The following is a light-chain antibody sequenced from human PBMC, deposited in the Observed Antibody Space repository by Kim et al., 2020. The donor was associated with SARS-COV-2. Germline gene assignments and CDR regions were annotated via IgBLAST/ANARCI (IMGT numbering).Light chain of an antibody. CDR1: SLRSYY. J-gene: IGLJ1*01. Sequence: SSELTQDPAVSVALGQTVRITCQGDSLRSYYASWYQQKPGQAPVLVIYGKNNRPSGIPDRFSGSSSGNTASLTITGAQAEDEADYYCNSRDSSGNPYVFGTGTRSPS. CDR2: GKN. V-gene: IGLV3-19*01. CDR3: NSRDSSGNPYV.